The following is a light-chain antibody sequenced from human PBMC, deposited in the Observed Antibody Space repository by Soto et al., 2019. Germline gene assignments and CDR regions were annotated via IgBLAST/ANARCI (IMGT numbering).Light chain of an antibody. CDR1: SSDVGSPYNY. V-gene: IGLV2-14*03. CDR2: DIS. Sequence: QSALTQPASVSGSPGQSITISCTGTSSDVGSPYNYVSWFQQHPGKAPKLMIYDISNRPSGISNRFSGSKSGNTASLTISGLRAEDEGDYYCSSYTTTDTYVFGPGTKVTVL. J-gene: IGLJ1*01. CDR3: SSYTTTDTYV.